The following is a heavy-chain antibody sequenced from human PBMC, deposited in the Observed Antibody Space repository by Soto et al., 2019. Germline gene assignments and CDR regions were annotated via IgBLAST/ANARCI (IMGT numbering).Heavy chain of an antibody. J-gene: IGHJ5*02. V-gene: IGHV3-21*01. D-gene: IGHD6-19*01. CDR3: ARVSRAVAVPAP. CDR2: ISSSSSYI. Sequence: PGGSLRLSCAASGFTFSSYSMNWVRQAPGKGLEWVSSISSSSSYIYYADSVKGRFTISRDNAKNSLYLQMNSLRAEDTAVYYCARVSRAVAVPAPWGQGTLVTVSS. CDR1: GFTFSSYS.